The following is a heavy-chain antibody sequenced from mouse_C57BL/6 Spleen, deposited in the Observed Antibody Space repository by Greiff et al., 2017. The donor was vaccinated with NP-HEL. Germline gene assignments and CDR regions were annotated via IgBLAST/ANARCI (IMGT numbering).Heavy chain of an antibody. CDR2: INYDGSST. V-gene: IGHV5-16*01. CDR3: ARALYGSSHGGYFDY. D-gene: IGHD1-1*01. CDR1: GFTFSDYY. Sequence: EVKLVESEGGLVQPGSSMKLSCTASGFTFSDYYMAWVRQVPEKGLEWVANINYDGSSTYYLDSLKSRFIISRDNAKNILYLQMSSLKSEDTATYYCARALYGSSHGGYFDYWGQGTTLTVSS. J-gene: IGHJ2*01.